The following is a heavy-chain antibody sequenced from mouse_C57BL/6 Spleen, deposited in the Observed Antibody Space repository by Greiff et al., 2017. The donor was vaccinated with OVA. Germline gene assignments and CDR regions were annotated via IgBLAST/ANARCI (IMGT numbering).Heavy chain of an antibody. Sequence: QVHVKQPGAELVKPGASVKMSCKASGYTFTSYWITWVKQRPGQGLEWIGDIYPGSGSTNYNEKFKSKATLTVDTSSSTAYMQLSSLTSEDSAVYYCAREGYYGNLPWFAYWGQGTLVTVSA. V-gene: IGHV1-55*01. CDR2: IYPGSGST. CDR3: AREGYYGNLPWFAY. J-gene: IGHJ3*01. CDR1: GYTFTSYW. D-gene: IGHD2-1*01.